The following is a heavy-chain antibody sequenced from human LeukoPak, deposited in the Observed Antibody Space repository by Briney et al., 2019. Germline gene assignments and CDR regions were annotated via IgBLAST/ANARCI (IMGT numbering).Heavy chain of an antibody. D-gene: IGHD2-15*01. CDR2: IKHSGST. J-gene: IGHJ4*02. V-gene: IGHV4-34*01. Sequence: KPSETLSLTCTVYCGSFSGYYWSWIRQPPGKGLEWIGGIKHSGSTNYNPSLKSQVTISVDTSKNQFSLKPSSVTAADTAVYYCARHYTYCSSGSCYPQEFDYWGQGTLVTVSS. CDR3: ARHYTYCSSGSCYPQEFDY. CDR1: CGSFSGYY.